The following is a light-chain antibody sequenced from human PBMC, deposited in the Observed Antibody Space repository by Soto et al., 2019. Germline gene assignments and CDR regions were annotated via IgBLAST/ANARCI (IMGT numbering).Light chain of an antibody. V-gene: IGLV2-14*01. CDR1: SSDVGNYKY. CDR2: EVS. Sequence: ALTQPASVSGSPGQSITISCTGTSSDVGNYKYVSWYQQHPGKAPKLMIYEVSNRPSGVSNRFSGSKSGNTASLTISGLQAEDETDYYCFSYTSSGTYVFGTGTKVTAL. CDR3: FSYTSSGTYV. J-gene: IGLJ1*01.